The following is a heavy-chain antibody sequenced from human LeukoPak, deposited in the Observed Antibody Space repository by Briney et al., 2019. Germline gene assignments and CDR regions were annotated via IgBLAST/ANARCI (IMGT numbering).Heavy chain of an antibody. J-gene: IGHJ4*02. CDR3: ARDRLSSGWYSVFDY. V-gene: IGHV4-59*01. CDR2: IYYSGSS. Sequence: SETVPLTCTVSGRSISSYYWSWVRQPPGKGLEWIGYIYYSGSSDYNPSLKSRVTISVYTSKNQFSLKLSSVTAADTAVYYCARDRLSSGWYSVFDYWRERTLVTVSS. D-gene: IGHD6-19*01. CDR1: GRSISSYY.